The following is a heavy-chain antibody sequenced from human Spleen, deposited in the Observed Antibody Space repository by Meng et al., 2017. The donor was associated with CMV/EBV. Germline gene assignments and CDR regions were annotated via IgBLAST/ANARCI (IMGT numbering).Heavy chain of an antibody. J-gene: IGHJ3*02. V-gene: IGHV4-61*01. Sequence: GSLRLSCTVSGGSVSSGSYYWSWIRQPPGKGLEWIGYIYYSGSTNYNPSLKSRVTISVDTSKNQFSLKLSAVTAADTAVYYCAREDSSRYRGGVDIWGQGTMVTVSS. D-gene: IGHD6-13*01. CDR2: IYYSGST. CDR1: GGSVSSGSYY. CDR3: AREDSSRYRGGVDI.